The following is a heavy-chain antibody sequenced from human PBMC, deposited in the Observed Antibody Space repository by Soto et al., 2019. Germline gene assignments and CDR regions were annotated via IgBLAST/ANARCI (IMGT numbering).Heavy chain of an antibody. CDR2: LYYSGST. CDR3: ARGVFP. V-gene: IGHV4-31*03. Sequence: QVQLQESGPGLVKPSQTLSLTCTVSGGSISSGGYYWTWIRQHPGKGLEAIGYLYYSGSTYYNPSLKRRVSLSVHTSKTQFSLKLSSVTAADTAVYYCARGVFPCGQGTGVTVSS. CDR1: GGSISSGGYY. J-gene: IGHJ5*02.